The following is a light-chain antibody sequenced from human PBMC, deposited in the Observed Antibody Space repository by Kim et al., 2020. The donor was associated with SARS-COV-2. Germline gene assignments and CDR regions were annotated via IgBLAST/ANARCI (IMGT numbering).Light chain of an antibody. CDR1: QSVSSSY. J-gene: IGKJ1*01. CDR2: GAS. Sequence: EIVLPHSPGTLSLSPGERATLSCRASQSVSSSYLAWYQQKPGQAPRLLIYGASSRATGIPDRFSGSGSGTDFTLTISRLEPEDFAVYYCQHYGSSTWTFGQGTKVDIK. V-gene: IGKV3-20*01. CDR3: QHYGSSTWT.